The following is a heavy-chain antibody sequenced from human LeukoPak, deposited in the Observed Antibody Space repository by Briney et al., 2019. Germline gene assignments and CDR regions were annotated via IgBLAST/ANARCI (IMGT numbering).Heavy chain of an antibody. J-gene: IGHJ4*02. Sequence: PGGSLRLSCAASGFTFSSYAMSWVRQAPEKGLEWVSAISGSGGSTYYADSVKGRFTISRDNSKNTLYLQMNSLRAEDTAVYYCAKESKKAVAATSYFDYWGQGTLVTVSS. CDR2: ISGSGGST. V-gene: IGHV3-23*01. CDR1: GFTFSSYA. CDR3: AKESKKAVAATSYFDY. D-gene: IGHD2-15*01.